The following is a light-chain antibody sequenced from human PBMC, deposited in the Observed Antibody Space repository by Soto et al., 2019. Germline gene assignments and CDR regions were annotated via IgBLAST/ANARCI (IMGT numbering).Light chain of an antibody. Sequence: DIQMTQSPSTLSATAGDRVTITCRASQSISAWLAWYQQKPGKAPKLLTYDASNLESGVPSRFSGSGSGTEFTLTISNLQPDDFATYYCQHYNSYSEALGQGTKVDIK. CDR1: QSISAW. J-gene: IGKJ1*01. CDR2: DAS. CDR3: QHYNSYSEA. V-gene: IGKV1-5*01.